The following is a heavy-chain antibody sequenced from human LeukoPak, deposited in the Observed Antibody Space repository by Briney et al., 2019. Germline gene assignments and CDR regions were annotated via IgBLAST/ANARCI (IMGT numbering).Heavy chain of an antibody. CDR2: ISSSSSYI. D-gene: IGHD5-24*01. CDR1: GFTFSSYS. J-gene: IGHJ4*02. Sequence: PGGSLRLSCAASGFTFSSYSMNWVRQAPGKGLEWVSSISSSSSYIYYADSVKGRFTISRDNAKNSLYLQMNSLRAEDTAVYYCARGLGRWLQFSFDYWGQGTLVTVSS. V-gene: IGHV3-21*01. CDR3: ARGLGRWLQFSFDY.